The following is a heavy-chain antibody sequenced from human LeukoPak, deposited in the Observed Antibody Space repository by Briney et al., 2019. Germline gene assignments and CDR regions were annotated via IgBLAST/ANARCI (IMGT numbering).Heavy chain of an antibody. Sequence: SETLSLTCTVSGGSISSSSYYWGWIRQPPGKGLEWIGSIYYSGSTYYNPSLKSRVTISVDTSKNQFSLKLSSVTAADTAVYYCARDDDGYNVDYWGQGTLVTVSS. J-gene: IGHJ4*02. D-gene: IGHD5-24*01. CDR2: IYYSGST. CDR1: GGSISSSSYY. V-gene: IGHV4-39*07. CDR3: ARDDDGYNVDY.